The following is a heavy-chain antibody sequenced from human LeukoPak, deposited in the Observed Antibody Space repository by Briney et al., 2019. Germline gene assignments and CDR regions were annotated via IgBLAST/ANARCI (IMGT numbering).Heavy chain of an antibody. J-gene: IGHJ4*02. CDR1: GYTFTGYY. CDR2: INPNSGGT. CDR3: AREGGPYRPLDY. Sequence: ASVKVSCKASGYTFTGYYMHWVRQAPGQGLEWMGWINPNSGGTNYAQKFQGRITMTRDTSISTAYMELSRLRSDDTAVYYCAREGGPYRPLDYSGQGTLVTVSS. V-gene: IGHV1-2*02.